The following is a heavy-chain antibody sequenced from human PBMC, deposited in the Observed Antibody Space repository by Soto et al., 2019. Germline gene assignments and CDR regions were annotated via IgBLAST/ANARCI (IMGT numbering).Heavy chain of an antibody. D-gene: IGHD2-15*01. J-gene: IGHJ4*02. CDR2: ISYDGSNK. Sequence: GGSLRLSCAASGFTFSSYGMHWVRQAPGKGLEWVAVISYDGSNKYYADSVKGRFTISRDNSKNTLYLQMNSLRAEDTAVYYCAKDLGYCSGGSCYYPDYWGQGTLVTVSS. CDR1: GFTFSSYG. V-gene: IGHV3-30*18. CDR3: AKDLGYCSGGSCYYPDY.